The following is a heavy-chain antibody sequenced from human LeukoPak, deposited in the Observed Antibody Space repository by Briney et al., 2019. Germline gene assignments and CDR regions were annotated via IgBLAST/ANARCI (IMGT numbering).Heavy chain of an antibody. CDR2: INSDGSST. CDR3: VRARGLGYGDYVRWFDP. J-gene: IGHJ5*02. CDR1: GFTFSSYA. D-gene: IGHD4-17*01. V-gene: IGHV3-74*01. Sequence: GGSLRLSCAASGFTFSSYAMSWVRQAPGKGLEWVSGINSDGSSTSYADSVKGRFTISRDNAKNTLYLQMNSLKAEDTAVYYCVRARGLGYGDYVRWFDPWGQGTLVTVSS.